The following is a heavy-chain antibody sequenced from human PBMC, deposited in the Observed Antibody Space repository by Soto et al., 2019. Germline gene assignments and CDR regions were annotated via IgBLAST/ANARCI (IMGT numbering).Heavy chain of an antibody. D-gene: IGHD3-22*01. V-gene: IGHV1-2*02. CDR3: ARDDSSGYSYFDY. Sequence: GASVKVSCKASGYTFTGYYMHWVRQAPGQGLEWMGWINPNSGGTNYAQKFQGRVTMTRDTSISTACMELSRLRSDDTAVYYCARDDSSGYSYFDYWGQGTLVTVSS. CDR1: GYTFTGYY. CDR2: INPNSGGT. J-gene: IGHJ4*02.